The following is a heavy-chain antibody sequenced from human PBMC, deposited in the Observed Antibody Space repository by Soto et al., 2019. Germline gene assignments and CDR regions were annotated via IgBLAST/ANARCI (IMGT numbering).Heavy chain of an antibody. J-gene: IGHJ5*02. CDR3: ARSPLASRPSWFDP. CDR2: ISGNHGAT. V-gene: IGHV1-18*04. Sequence: QVQLVQSGPEVRKPGASVKVSCRTSGYRFSGYGIHWARLGRGQGLEWMGWISGNHGATQYAQRFQGRITMTTDASTGTGYMELRNLGVDDSAIYFFARSPLASRPSWFDPWGPGTLVTVSS. D-gene: IGHD6-6*01. CDR1: GYRFSGYG.